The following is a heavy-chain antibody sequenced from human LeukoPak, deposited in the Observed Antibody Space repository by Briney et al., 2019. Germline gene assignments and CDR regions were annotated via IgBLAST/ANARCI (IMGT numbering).Heavy chain of an antibody. V-gene: IGHV1-46*01. CDR3: ARVRGYYDYFDY. CDR2: INPSGGST. CDR1: GYTFTSYY. J-gene: IGHJ4*02. Sequence: ASVKVSRKASGYTFTSYYMHWVRQAPGQGLEWMGIINPSGGSTSHAQKFQGRVTMTRDTSTSTVYMELSSLRSEDTAVYYCARVRGYYDYFDYWGQGTLVTVSS. D-gene: IGHD3-22*01.